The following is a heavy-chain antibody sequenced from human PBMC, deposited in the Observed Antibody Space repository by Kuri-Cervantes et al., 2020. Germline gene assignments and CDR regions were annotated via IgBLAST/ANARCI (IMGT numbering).Heavy chain of an antibody. CDR3: ALGSYLRIDY. CDR2: INSDGSST. J-gene: IGHJ4*02. Sequence: GESLKISCAASGFTFSDHYMDWVRRAPGKGLVWVSRINSDGSSTSYADSVKGRFTISRDNAKNTLYLQMNSLRAEDTAVYYCALGSYLRIDYWGQGTLVTVSS. D-gene: IGHD1-26*01. V-gene: IGHV3-74*01. CDR1: GFTFSDHY.